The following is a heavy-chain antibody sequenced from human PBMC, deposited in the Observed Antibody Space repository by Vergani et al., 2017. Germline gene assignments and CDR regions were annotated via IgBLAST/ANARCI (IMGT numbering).Heavy chain of an antibody. V-gene: IGHV3-23*01. CDR3: AKVLLGHYYYYMDV. J-gene: IGHJ6*03. CDR2: ISGSGGST. D-gene: IGHD2-21*02. CDR1: GFTFSSYA. Sequence: EVQLLESGGGLVQPGGSLRLSCAASGFTFSSYAMSWVRQAPGKGLEWVSAISGSGGSTYYADSVKGRFTISRDNSKDTLYLQMNSLRAEDTAVYYCAKVLLGHYYYYMDVWGKGTTVTVSS.